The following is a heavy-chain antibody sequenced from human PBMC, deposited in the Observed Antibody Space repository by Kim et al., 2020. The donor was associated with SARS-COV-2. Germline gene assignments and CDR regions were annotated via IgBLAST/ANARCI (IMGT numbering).Heavy chain of an antibody. Sequence: GGSLRLSCAASGFTFSSYAMSWVRQAPGKGLEWVSAISGSGGSTYYADSVKCRFTISRDNSKNTLYLQMNSLRAEDTAVYYCAKDLSDGGSSWWGDYWGQGTLVTVSS. J-gene: IGHJ4*02. CDR2: ISGSGGST. CDR1: GFTFSSYA. CDR3: AKDLSDGGSSWWGDY. D-gene: IGHD6-13*01. V-gene: IGHV3-23*01.